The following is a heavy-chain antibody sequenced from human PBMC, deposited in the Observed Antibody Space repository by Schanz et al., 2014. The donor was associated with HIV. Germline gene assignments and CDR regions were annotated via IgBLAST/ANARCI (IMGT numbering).Heavy chain of an antibody. D-gene: IGHD3-22*01. Sequence: QVLESGGGLVQTGGSLRLSCVASGFTFSDFSMNWVRRAPGKGLEWVSSISGSATTTYYAESVKGRFTISRDNSKNTLSLQMTALRTEDTAIYYCAKPEYDSSGNSQTHFDYWGQGTLVSVSS. CDR3: AKPEYDSSGNSQTHFDY. J-gene: IGHJ4*02. CDR1: GFTFSDFS. CDR2: ISGSATTT. V-gene: IGHV3-23*01.